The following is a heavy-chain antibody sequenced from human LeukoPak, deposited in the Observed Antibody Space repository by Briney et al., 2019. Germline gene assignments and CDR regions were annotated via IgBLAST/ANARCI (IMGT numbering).Heavy chain of an antibody. Sequence: RGESLRISCKGSGYSFTSNWISWVRQMPGKGLEWMGRIDPTDSYTYYSPSFQGHVTISTDKSITTAFLQWSSLRASDTAIYYCARQSRSAWYVLDFWGQGTLVTVSS. V-gene: IGHV5-10-1*01. J-gene: IGHJ4*02. CDR2: IDPTDSYT. CDR1: GYSFTSNW. CDR3: ARQSRSAWYVLDF. D-gene: IGHD6-19*01.